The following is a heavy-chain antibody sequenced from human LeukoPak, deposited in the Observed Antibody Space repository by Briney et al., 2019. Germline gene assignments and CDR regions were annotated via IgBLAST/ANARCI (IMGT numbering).Heavy chain of an antibody. V-gene: IGHV1-2*04. D-gene: IGHD3-10*01. J-gene: IGHJ6*04. CDR1: GYTFTGYY. Sequence: ASVKVSCKASGYTFTGYYMHWVRQAPGQGLEWMGWINPNSGGTNYAQKFQGWVTMTRDTSISTAYMELRSLRSDDTAVYYCARDRGSGSYYSPDYYYYGMDVWGKGTTVTVSS. CDR2: INPNSGGT. CDR3: ARDRGSGSYYSPDYYYYGMDV.